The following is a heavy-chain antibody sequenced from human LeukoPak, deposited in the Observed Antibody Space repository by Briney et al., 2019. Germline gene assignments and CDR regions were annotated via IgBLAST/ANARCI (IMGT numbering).Heavy chain of an antibody. CDR1: GGSIRSYY. Sequence: SETLSLTCTVSGGSIRSYYWSWIRQPPGKGLEWIGYIYYSGSTNYNPSLKSRVTISVDTSKNQFSLKLSSVTAADTAVYYCAREVGGYSSSWYGDYFDYWGQGTLVTVSS. CDR3: AREVGGYSSSWYGDYFDY. V-gene: IGHV4-59*01. D-gene: IGHD6-13*01. J-gene: IGHJ4*02. CDR2: IYYSGST.